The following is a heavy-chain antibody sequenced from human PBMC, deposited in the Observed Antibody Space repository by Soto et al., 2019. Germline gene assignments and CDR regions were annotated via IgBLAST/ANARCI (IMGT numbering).Heavy chain of an antibody. D-gene: IGHD6-19*01. CDR1: GGSFSGYY. J-gene: IGHJ5*02. CDR3: ARAWKWLVPIPRFDP. CDR2: INHSGST. V-gene: IGHV4-34*01. Sequence: SETLSLTCAVYGGSFSGYYWSWIRQPPGKGLEWIGEINHSGSTNYNPSLKSRVTISVDTSKNQFSLKLSSVTAADTAVYYCARAWKWLVPIPRFDPWGQGTLVTVSS.